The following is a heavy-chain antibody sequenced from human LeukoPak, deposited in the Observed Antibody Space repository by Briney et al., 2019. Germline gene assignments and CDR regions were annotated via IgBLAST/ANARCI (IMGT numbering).Heavy chain of an antibody. CDR3: ARSLGIRDAFDI. V-gene: IGHV4-59*01. Sequence: SETLSLTLTVAGGSLSSYYWSWIRQPPGKGLEWIGYIHYSGSTNYNPSLKSRVTISVDTSKNQFSLKLSSVTAADTAVYYCARSLGIRDAFDIWGQGTMVTVSS. CDR1: GGSLSSYY. CDR2: IHYSGST. J-gene: IGHJ3*02.